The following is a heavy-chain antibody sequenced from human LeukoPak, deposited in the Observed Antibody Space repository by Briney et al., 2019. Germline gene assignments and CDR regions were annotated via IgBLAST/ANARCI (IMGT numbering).Heavy chain of an antibody. Sequence: GGSLRLSCAASGFTFSSFAMTRVRQAPGKGLELLSAISDIAGTTYYADSVKGRFTISRDNYKNRLYLQMNSLRVEDTAVYYCAKGSDNVVKPTAAYGLLDYWGQGTLVTVSS. CDR1: GFTFSSFA. CDR2: ISDIAGTT. D-gene: IGHD2-2*01. CDR3: AKGSDNVVKPTAAYGLLDY. V-gene: IGHV3-23*01. J-gene: IGHJ4*02.